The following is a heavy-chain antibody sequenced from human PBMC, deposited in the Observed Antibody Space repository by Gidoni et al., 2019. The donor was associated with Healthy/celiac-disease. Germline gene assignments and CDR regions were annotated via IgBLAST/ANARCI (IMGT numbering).Heavy chain of an antibody. V-gene: IGHV3-9*01. D-gene: IGHD4-17*01. CDR2: ISWKSGNV. Sequence: EVQLVESGGGLVQPGRSLRLSCAASGFHFDDYAMHWCRQAPGKGLGWVAGISWKSGNVGYADSVNGRFTISRDNAKNSLYLQMNSLRAEDTALYYGAKDLDGDYANNAFAVWGQGTMVTVSS. CDR3: AKDLDGDYANNAFAV. CDR1: GFHFDDYA. J-gene: IGHJ3*01.